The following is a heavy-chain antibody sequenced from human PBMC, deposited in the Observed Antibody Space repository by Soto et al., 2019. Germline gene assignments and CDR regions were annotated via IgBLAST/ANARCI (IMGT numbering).Heavy chain of an antibody. CDR2: IFYSGGF. Sequence: SETLSLTCSVSGDSISSGGSYWNWIRQRPGRGLERMGYIFYSGGFYYTPSLRGRVMMSADTSKNQFYLRLSSVTAADTAVYYCAIAPDTPTIFGVVRPYFFNHWGQGTLVTVSS. V-gene: IGHV4-31*03. CDR3: AIAPDTPTIFGVVRPYFFNH. J-gene: IGHJ4*02. CDR1: GDSISSGGSY. D-gene: IGHD3-3*01.